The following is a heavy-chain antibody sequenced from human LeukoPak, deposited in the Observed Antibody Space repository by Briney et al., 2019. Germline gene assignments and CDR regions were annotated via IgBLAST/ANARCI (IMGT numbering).Heavy chain of an antibody. Sequence: GESLKISCKGSGYSFTSYWIAWVGQMPGKGLDWMGIIYPGDSDTRYSPSFQGQVTISADKSINTAYLQWSSLRASDTAMYYCARISGYSSGWKDYWGQGTLVTVSS. CDR1: GYSFTSYW. CDR3: ARISGYSSGWKDY. D-gene: IGHD6-19*01. CDR2: IYPGDSDT. J-gene: IGHJ4*02. V-gene: IGHV5-51*01.